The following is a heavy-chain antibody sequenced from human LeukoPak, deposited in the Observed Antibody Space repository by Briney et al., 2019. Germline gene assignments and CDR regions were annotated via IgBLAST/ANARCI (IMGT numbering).Heavy chain of an antibody. CDR1: GFTFSSYA. Sequence: GGSLRLSCAASGFTFSSYAMSWVRQAPGKGLEWVSAISGSVGSTYYADSVKGRFTISRDNSKNTLYLQMNSLRAEDTAVYYCAKAVGRYCSGGSCYMDWWGQGTLVTVSS. J-gene: IGHJ4*02. D-gene: IGHD2-15*01. V-gene: IGHV3-23*01. CDR3: AKAVGRYCSGGSCYMDW. CDR2: ISGSVGST.